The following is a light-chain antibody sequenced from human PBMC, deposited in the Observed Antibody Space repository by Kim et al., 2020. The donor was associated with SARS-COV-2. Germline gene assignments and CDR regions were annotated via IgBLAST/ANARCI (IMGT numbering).Light chain of an antibody. CDR2: DVN. Sequence: GQSITISCPGTSTDIGNYNSVAWYQQDPGKAPKLLIYDVNKRPSGVSIRFSGSKSGNTASLTISRLRAEDEADYYCSSYTSSTTWVFGGGTQLTVL. CDR3: SSYTSSTTWV. V-gene: IGLV2-14*03. J-gene: IGLJ3*02. CDR1: STDIGNYNS.